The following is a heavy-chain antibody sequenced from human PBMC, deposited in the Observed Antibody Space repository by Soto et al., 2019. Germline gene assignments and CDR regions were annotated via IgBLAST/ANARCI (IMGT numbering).Heavy chain of an antibody. D-gene: IGHD3-16*01. Sequence: QVQLVESGGGVVQPGRSLRLSCAASGFTFSSYGMHWVRQAPGKGLEWVAVIWYDGSNKYYADSVKGRFTISRDNSNNTLYLQMNSLRAEDTAVYYCARVDSEGDYFDYWGQGTLVTVSS. CDR2: IWYDGSNK. V-gene: IGHV3-33*01. CDR1: GFTFSSYG. CDR3: ARVDSEGDYFDY. J-gene: IGHJ4*02.